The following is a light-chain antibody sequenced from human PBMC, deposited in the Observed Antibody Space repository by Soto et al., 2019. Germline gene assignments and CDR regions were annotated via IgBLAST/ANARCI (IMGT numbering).Light chain of an antibody. CDR3: QQSYSTPQT. CDR2: AAS. J-gene: IGKJ1*01. Sequence: DIQMTQSPSSLSASVGDRVTITCRASQTIGSYLNWYQHQPGRAPKLLIYAASSLQSGVPSRFSGSGSGTAFNLTISSLQPEDFATYYFQQSYSTPQTCGEGTKVEI. V-gene: IGKV1-39*01. CDR1: QTIGSY.